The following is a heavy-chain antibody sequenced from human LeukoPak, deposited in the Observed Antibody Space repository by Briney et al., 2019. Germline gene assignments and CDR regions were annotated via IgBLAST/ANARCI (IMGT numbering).Heavy chain of an antibody. CDR1: GYTFTSYG. V-gene: IGHV1-18*01. Sequence: ASVKVSCKASGYTFTSYGISWVRQAPGQGLEWMGWISAYNGNTNYAQKLQGRVTMTTDTSTSTAYMELRSLRSDDTAVYYCARTMTHILVGATPYDAFDIWGQGTMVTVSS. CDR3: ARTMTHILVGATPYDAFDI. D-gene: IGHD1-26*01. J-gene: IGHJ3*02. CDR2: ISAYNGNT.